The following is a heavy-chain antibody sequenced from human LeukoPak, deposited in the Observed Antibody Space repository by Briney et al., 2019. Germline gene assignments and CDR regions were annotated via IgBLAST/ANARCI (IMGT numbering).Heavy chain of an antibody. Sequence: PSETLSLTCAVYGGSSSGYYWSWIRQPPGKGLEWIGEINHSGSTNYNPSLKSRVTISVDTSKSQFSLKLSSVTAADTAVYYCAAGEAFDIWGQGTMVTVSS. J-gene: IGHJ3*02. CDR3: AAGEAFDI. V-gene: IGHV4-34*01. D-gene: IGHD1-14*01. CDR1: GGSSSGYY. CDR2: INHSGST.